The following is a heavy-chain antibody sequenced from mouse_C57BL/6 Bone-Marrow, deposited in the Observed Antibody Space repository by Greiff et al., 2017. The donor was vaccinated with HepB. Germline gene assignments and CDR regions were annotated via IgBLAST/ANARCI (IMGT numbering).Heavy chain of an antibody. CDR3: ASPLYYDYDNFDV. J-gene: IGHJ1*03. D-gene: IGHD2-4*01. Sequence: VQLQQPGTELVKPGASVKLSCKASGYTFTSYWMHWVKQRPGQGLEWIGNINPSNGGTNYNEKFKSKATLTVDKSSSTAYMQLSSLTSEDSAVYYCASPLYYDYDNFDVWGTGTTVTVSS. CDR2: INPSNGGT. CDR1: GYTFTSYW. V-gene: IGHV1-53*01.